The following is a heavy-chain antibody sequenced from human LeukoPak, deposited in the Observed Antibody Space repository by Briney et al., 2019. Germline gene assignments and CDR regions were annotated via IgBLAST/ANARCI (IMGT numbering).Heavy chain of an antibody. D-gene: IGHD2-8*01. Sequence: GGSLRLSCAASGFTFSSYSMNWVRQAPGKGLEWVSSISSSSSYIYYADSVKGRFTISRDNAKNSLYLQMNSLRAEDTAVYYCAKDRCSNGIGCYFYYMDVWGKGTTVTISS. CDR1: GFTFSSYS. CDR2: ISSSSSYI. J-gene: IGHJ6*03. CDR3: AKDRCSNGIGCYFYYMDV. V-gene: IGHV3-21*01.